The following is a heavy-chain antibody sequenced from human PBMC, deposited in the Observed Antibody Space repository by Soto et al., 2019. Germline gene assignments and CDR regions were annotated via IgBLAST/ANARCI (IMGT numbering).Heavy chain of an antibody. J-gene: IGHJ4*02. Sequence: SETLSLTCTVSGGSISSGGYYWSWIRQHPGKGLEWIGYIYYSGSTYYNPSLKSRVTISVDTSKNQFSLKLSSVTAADTAVYYCARHAVRSSGFTDYWGQGTLVTVSS. CDR1: GGSISSGGYY. CDR3: ARHAVRSSGFTDY. V-gene: IGHV4-39*01. D-gene: IGHD6-19*01. CDR2: IYYSGST.